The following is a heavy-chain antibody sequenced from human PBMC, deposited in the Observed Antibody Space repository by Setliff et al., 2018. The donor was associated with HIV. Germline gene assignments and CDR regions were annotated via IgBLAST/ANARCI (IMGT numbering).Heavy chain of an antibody. Sequence: GSLRLSCAASGFTFSDYYMSWIRQAPGKGLEWVSYISSGSTTIYYGDSVKGRFTISRDNAKNSLYLQMNSLRAEDTAVYYCTKSIEMATIGPGNWGQGTLVTVSS. CDR2: ISSGSTTI. CDR1: GFTFSDYY. D-gene: IGHD5-12*01. V-gene: IGHV3-11*04. CDR3: TKSIEMATIGPGN. J-gene: IGHJ4*02.